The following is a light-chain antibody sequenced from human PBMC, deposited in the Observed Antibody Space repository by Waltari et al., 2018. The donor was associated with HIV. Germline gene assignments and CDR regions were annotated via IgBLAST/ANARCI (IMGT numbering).Light chain of an antibody. Sequence: QSALTQPRSVSGSPGQSVTISCTGTSSDVGGYNYVSWYQHHPGKAPKLMIYDVNKRPSGVPDRFSASKSDNTASLTISGLQAEDEADYYCCSYAENSWVFGGGTELTVL. V-gene: IGLV2-11*01. J-gene: IGLJ3*02. CDR1: SSDVGGYNY. CDR2: DVN. CDR3: CSYAENSWV.